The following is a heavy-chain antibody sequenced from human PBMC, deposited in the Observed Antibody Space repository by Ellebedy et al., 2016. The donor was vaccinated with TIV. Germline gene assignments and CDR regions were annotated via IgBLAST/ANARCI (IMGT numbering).Heavy chain of an antibody. CDR3: ARFINDVVAGPASTAMHAFDV. J-gene: IGHJ3*01. CDR1: GDRFSSYA. V-gene: IGHV1-69*05. CDR2: SIPLFGVT. Sequence: SVKVSCXGSGDRFSSYAISWVRQAPGHGLEWMGGSIPLFGVTNYAQKFQGRVTLGTDESTKTAYMEINSLRSEDTATYFCARFINDVVAGPASTAMHAFDVWGQGTKVTVSS. D-gene: IGHD2-2*01.